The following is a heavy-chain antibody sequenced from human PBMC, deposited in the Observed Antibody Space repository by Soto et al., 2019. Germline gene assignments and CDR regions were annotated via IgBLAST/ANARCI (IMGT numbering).Heavy chain of an antibody. CDR1: GFTFSSYA. J-gene: IGHJ4*02. CDR2: ISGSGGST. Sequence: GGSLRLSCAASGFTFSSYAMSWVRQAPGKGLEWVSAISGSGGSTYYADSVKGRFTISRDNSKNTLYLQMNSLRAEDTAVYYGAKDQEGGITIFGVVIEYFDYWGQGTLVTVSS. D-gene: IGHD3-3*01. CDR3: AKDQEGGITIFGVVIEYFDY. V-gene: IGHV3-23*01.